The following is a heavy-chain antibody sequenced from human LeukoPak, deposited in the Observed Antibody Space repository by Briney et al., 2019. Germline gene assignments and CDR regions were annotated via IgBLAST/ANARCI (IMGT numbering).Heavy chain of an antibody. CDR3: ARGDGYNFRSDY. CDR1: GGSISSSNDY. Sequence: SETLSLTCTVSGGSISSSNDYWGWIRRAPGKGLEWIGSVYSSGSSLYNLSLRSRVTVSLDTSKNQFSLKLSSVTAADTAVYYCARGDGYNFRSDYWGQGTLVTVSS. J-gene: IGHJ4*02. V-gene: IGHV4-39*07. CDR2: VYSSGSS. D-gene: IGHD5-24*01.